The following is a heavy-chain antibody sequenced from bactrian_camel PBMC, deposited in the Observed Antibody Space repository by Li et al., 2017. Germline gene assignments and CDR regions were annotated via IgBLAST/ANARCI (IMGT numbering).Heavy chain of an antibody. D-gene: IGHD2*01. Sequence: HVQLVESGGGSVQAGGSLRLSCVASRSTYYSDCMLWYRQAPGKPREGVASIASLYASRGRTNYADSVKGRFTISQDNAKNSVYLQMNSLKPEDTAMYYCAADRWPAGSFPRCDFAHWGPGTQVTVS. J-gene: IGHJ4*01. CDR1: RSTYYSDC. CDR3: AADRWPAGSFPRCDFAH. CDR2: IASLYASRGRT. V-gene: IGHV3S53*01.